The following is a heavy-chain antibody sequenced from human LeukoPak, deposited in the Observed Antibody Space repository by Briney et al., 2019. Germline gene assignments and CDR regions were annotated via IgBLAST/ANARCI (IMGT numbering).Heavy chain of an antibody. CDR1: GFTRSSNY. Sequence: GGSLRLSCAASGFTRSSNYMSWVRQAPGKGLEWVSVIYSGSGPTYYADSVKGRFTISRDNSKNTLYLQMNSLRAEDTAVYYCARDAVTTAYYYKYGTDVWGQGTTVTVSS. D-gene: IGHD4-17*01. CDR3: ARDAVTTAYYYKYGTDV. V-gene: IGHV3-66*01. CDR2: IYSGSGPT. J-gene: IGHJ6*02.